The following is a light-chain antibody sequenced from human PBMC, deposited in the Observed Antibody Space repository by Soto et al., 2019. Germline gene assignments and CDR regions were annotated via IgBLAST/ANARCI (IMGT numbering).Light chain of an antibody. V-gene: IGKV3-15*01. CDR3: QQYNDWPRT. CDR2: GAS. J-gene: IGKJ4*01. Sequence: EIVMTQSPATLSVSPGERATLSCRASQSVNSNLAWYQQKPGQAPRILIYGASTRATAIPARFSGSGSGTEFTLTISSLKSEDFAVYYCQQYNDWPRTFGGGTKVEIK. CDR1: QSVNSN.